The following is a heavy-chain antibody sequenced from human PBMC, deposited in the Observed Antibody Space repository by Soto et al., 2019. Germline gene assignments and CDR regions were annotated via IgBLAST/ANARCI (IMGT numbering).Heavy chain of an antibody. CDR1: GYTFTNYG. CDR3: ARGVGSGSYYNQYNWFDP. V-gene: IGHV1-18*01. J-gene: IGHJ5*02. Sequence: QVQLVQSGGEVKKPGASVKVSCKASGYTFTNYGISWVRQAPGQGLEWMGWINVYNGNTKYAQKVQGRVTMTTDTSTSTAYMELRSLRSDDTAVYYCARGVGSGSYYNQYNWFDPWGHGTPVTVSS. CDR2: INVYNGNT. D-gene: IGHD3-10*01.